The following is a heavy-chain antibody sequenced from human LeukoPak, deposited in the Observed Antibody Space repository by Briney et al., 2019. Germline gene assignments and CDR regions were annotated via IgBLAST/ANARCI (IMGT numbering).Heavy chain of an antibody. CDR3: ARVVRAAFDI. V-gene: IGHV4-61*05. Sequence: PSETLSLTCTVSGGSISSSTSYWGWIRQPPGKGLEWIGYIYYSGSTNYNPSLKSRVTISADTSKKQLSLKLSSVTAADTAVYYCARVVRAAFDIWGQGTVVTVSS. CDR2: IYYSGST. D-gene: IGHD6-6*01. CDR1: GGSISSSTSY. J-gene: IGHJ3*02.